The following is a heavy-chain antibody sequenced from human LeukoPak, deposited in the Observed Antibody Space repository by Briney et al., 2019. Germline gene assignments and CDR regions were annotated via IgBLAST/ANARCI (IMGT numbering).Heavy chain of an antibody. D-gene: IGHD6-19*01. CDR2: IRSKAYGGTT. Sequence: AGGSLRLACTASGFTFGDYAMSWVRQAPGKGLEWVGFIRSKAYGGTTQYAASVKGRFTISRDDSKSIGYLQMNSLKTEDTAVYYCSRAVAGYYFDYWGQGTLVTVSS. V-gene: IGHV3-49*04. CDR3: SRAVAGYYFDY. CDR1: GFTFGDYA. J-gene: IGHJ4*02.